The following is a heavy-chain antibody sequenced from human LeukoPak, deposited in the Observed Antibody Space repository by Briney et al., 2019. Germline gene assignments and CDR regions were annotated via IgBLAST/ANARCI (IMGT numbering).Heavy chain of an antibody. J-gene: IGHJ4*02. CDR3: AKEFNRGLPDY. CDR1: GFTFNNYW. Sequence: GGSLRLSCAASGFTFNNYWIHWVRQVPGKGLVWVSRINNDGSSASYVDSVKGRFTISRDNAKNTLFLQMNSLRAEDTAVYYCAKEFNRGLPDYWGQGTLVTVPS. V-gene: IGHV3-74*01. D-gene: IGHD2-21*01. CDR2: INNDGSSA.